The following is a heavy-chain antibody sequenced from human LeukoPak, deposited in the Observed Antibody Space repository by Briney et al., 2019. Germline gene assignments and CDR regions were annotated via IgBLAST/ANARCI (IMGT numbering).Heavy chain of an antibody. CDR1: GCPFSRYC. CDR2: INPDGSST. D-gene: IGHD1-14*01. V-gene: IGHV3-74*01. J-gene: IGHJ3*01. Sequence: GGSLTLSCAASGCPFSRYCMHWVRQAPGKGLEWISRINPDGSSTSYADSVKGRFTISRDNAKNTLYLQMNSLRAEDTAVYYCALLITFDAFDLWGQGTTVTVSS. CDR3: ALLITFDAFDL.